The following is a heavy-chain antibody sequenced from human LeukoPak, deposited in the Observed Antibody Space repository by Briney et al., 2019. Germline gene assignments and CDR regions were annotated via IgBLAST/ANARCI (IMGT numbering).Heavy chain of an antibody. CDR2: IYYSGST. Sequence: SETLSLTCTVSGGSISSSSYYWSWIRQAPGKGLEWIGYIYYSGSTNQNPSLKSRVTISVDTSKNQVSLKLSSVTAADTAVYYCARTYSGYFDYWGQGTLVTVSS. J-gene: IGHJ4*02. V-gene: IGHV4-61*01. CDR1: GGSISSSSYY. D-gene: IGHD5-12*01. CDR3: ARTYSGYFDY.